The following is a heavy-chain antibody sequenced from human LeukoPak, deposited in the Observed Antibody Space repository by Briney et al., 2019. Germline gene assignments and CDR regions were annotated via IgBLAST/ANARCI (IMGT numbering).Heavy chain of an antibody. CDR3: ARAPPSRIAAAGDDAFDI. CDR1: GFTFSSYS. J-gene: IGHJ3*02. D-gene: IGHD6-25*01. V-gene: IGHV3-48*01. Sequence: GGSLRLSCAASGFTFSSYSMNWVRQAPGKGLEWVSYISSSSSTIYYADSVKGRFTISRDNAKNSLYLQMNSLRAEDTAVYYCARAPPSRIAAAGDDAFDIWGQGTMVTVSS. CDR2: ISSSSSTI.